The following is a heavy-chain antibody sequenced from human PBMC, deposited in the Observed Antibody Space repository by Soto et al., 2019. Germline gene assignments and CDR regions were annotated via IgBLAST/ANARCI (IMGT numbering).Heavy chain of an antibody. J-gene: IGHJ6*03. CDR3: ARDHSKGLLWFGEPEKGHYYMDV. CDR1: GGSISSGGYY. CDR2: IYYSGST. V-gene: IGHV4-31*03. D-gene: IGHD3-10*01. Sequence: SETLSLTCTVSGGSISSGGYYWSWIRQHPGKGLEWIGYIYYSGSTYYNPSLKSRVTISVDTSKNQFSLKLSSVTAADTAVYYCARDHSKGLLWFGEPEKGHYYMDVWGKGTTVTVSS.